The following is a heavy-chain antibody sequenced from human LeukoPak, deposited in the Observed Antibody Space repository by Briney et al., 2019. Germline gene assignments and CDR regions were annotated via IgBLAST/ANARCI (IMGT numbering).Heavy chain of an antibody. D-gene: IGHD4-17*01. CDR3: ARGDYRLYYYYMDV. J-gene: IGHJ6*03. Sequence: SVKVSCKASGYTFTGYYMHWVRQAPGQGLEWMGWMNPNSGNTNYAQKFQGRVTMTRDTSISTAYMELSRLTSDDTAVYYCARGDYRLYYYYMDVWGRGTTVTISS. CDR1: GYTFTGYY. CDR2: MNPNSGNT. V-gene: IGHV1-2*02.